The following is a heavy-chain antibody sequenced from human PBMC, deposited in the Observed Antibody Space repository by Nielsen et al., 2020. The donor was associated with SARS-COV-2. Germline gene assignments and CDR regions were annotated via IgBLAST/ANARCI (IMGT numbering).Heavy chain of an antibody. CDR2: IFYNGGT. CDR3: ARPHGNY. V-gene: IGHV4-39*07. Sequence: ESLKISCTVSGGSITSSSYYWGWIRQPPGKGLEWIGTIFYNGGTYYNPSLESRLTLSVDTSMNQFSLKLTSVTAADTAIYYCARPHGNYWGRGTLVTVSS. J-gene: IGHJ4*02. CDR1: GGSITSSSYY.